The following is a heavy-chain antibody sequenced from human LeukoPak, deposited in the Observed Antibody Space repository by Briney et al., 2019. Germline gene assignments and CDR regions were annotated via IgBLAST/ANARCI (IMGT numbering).Heavy chain of an antibody. J-gene: IGHJ4*02. CDR2: INSDGSST. V-gene: IGHV3-74*01. D-gene: IGHD3-16*02. CDR3: ARVDTITFGGVIFPDY. Sequence: PGGSLRLSCAASGFTFSGSWIHWVRQAPGKGLVWVSRINSDGSSTSYADSVKGRFTISRDNAKNTLYLQMNSLRAEDTAVYYCARVDTITFGGVIFPDYWGQGTLVTVSS. CDR1: GFTFSGSW.